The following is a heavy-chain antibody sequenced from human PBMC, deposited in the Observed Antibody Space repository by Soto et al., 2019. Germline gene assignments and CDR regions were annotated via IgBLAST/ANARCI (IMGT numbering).Heavy chain of an antibody. CDR2: IIPIFGTA. Sequence: ASVKVSCKASGGTFSSYAISWVRQAPGQGLEWMGGIIPIFGTANYAQKFQGRVTITADESTSTAYMELSSLRSEDTAVYYCAERIAAASTGHYYRLAVWGQGTTVTVSS. J-gene: IGHJ6*02. CDR3: AERIAAASTGHYYRLAV. CDR1: GGTFSSYA. D-gene: IGHD6-13*01. V-gene: IGHV1-69*13.